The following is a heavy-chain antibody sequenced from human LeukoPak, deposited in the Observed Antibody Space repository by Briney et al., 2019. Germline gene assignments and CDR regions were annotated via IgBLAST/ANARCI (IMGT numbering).Heavy chain of an antibody. Sequence: GGSLRLSCAASGFTFSNYGMNWVRQAPGKGLEWVSAISSSDSYRHHADSVKGRFTISRDNAKNSLYLQMSSLRAEDTAVYYCARDHGSSSLFTHWGQGTLVTVSS. CDR3: ARDHGSSSLFTH. V-gene: IGHV3-21*01. CDR1: GFTFSNYG. CDR2: ISSSDSYR. J-gene: IGHJ4*02. D-gene: IGHD2-15*01.